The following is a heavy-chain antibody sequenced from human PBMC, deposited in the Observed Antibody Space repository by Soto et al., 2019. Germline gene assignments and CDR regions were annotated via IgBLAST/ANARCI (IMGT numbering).Heavy chain of an antibody. D-gene: IGHD1-1*01. V-gene: IGHV4-34*01. CDR2: INHSGST. CDR1: GGSFSGYY. Sequence: PSETLSLTSAVYGGSFSGYYWSWIRQPPGKGLEWIGEINHSGSTNYNPSLKSRVTISVDTSKNQFSLKLSSVTAADTAVYYCARARYIGYYYYGMDVWAQGTTVTVSS. CDR3: ARARYIGYYYYGMDV. J-gene: IGHJ6*02.